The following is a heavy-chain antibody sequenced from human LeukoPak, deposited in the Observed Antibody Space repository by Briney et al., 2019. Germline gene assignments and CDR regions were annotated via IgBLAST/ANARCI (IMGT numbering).Heavy chain of an antibody. J-gene: IGHJ4*02. CDR1: GYIFNNYA. D-gene: IGHD6-13*01. V-gene: IGHV3-30-3*01. CDR3: AQQDAASEEDFGY. Sequence: GRSLILSCEASGYIFNNYAMRWVRQAPGQGLEWVAVITYDGNNKYYADSLKGRFTISRDNSKNTLYLQMNSLRAEDTAVYYCAQQDAASEEDFGYWGKGIMVTVSS. CDR2: ITYDGNNK.